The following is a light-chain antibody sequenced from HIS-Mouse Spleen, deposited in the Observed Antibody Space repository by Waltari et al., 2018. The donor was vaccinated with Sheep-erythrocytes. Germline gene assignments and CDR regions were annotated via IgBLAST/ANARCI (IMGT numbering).Light chain of an antibody. CDR1: QSVLYSSNNKNY. J-gene: IGKJ3*01. V-gene: IGKV4-1*01. CDR3: QQYGSSPFT. CDR2: WAS. Sequence: DIVMTQSPDSLAVSLGERATINFKSSQSVLYSSNNKNYLAWYQQKPGQPPKLLIYWASTRESGVPDRFSGSGSGTDFTLTISRLEPEDFAVYYCQQYGSSPFTFGPGTKVDIK.